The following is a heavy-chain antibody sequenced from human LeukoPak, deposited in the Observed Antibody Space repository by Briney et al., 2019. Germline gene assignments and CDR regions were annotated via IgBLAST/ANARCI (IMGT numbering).Heavy chain of an antibody. D-gene: IGHD6-13*01. Sequence: PSGTLSLTCGVSGGSISSSNWWSWVSHRPGKGLEWIGEIYHSGSTNYNPSLKSRVTISVDKSKNQFSLKLSSVAAADTAVYYCAREAAGTRILSYWGQGTLVTVSS. V-gene: IGHV4-4*02. CDR1: GGSISSSNW. CDR3: AREAAGTRILSY. J-gene: IGHJ4*02. CDR2: IYHSGST.